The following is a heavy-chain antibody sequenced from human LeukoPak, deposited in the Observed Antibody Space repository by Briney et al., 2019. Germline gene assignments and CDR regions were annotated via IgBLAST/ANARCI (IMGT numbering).Heavy chain of an antibody. Sequence: GGSLRLSCAASGFSFSYYGMHWVRQAPGKGLECISYISSGGSNIKYADSVKGRFTISRDNAKNSLYLQMNSLRAEDTAVYYCARDYYGSGTYSGYYWGQGTLVTVSS. CDR2: ISSGGSNI. CDR3: ARDYYGSGTYSGYY. V-gene: IGHV3-48*01. CDR1: GFSFSYYG. J-gene: IGHJ4*02. D-gene: IGHD3-10*01.